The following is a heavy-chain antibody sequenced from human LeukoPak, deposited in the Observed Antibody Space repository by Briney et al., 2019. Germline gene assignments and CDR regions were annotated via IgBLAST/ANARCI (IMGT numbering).Heavy chain of an antibody. J-gene: IGHJ6*02. D-gene: IGHD3-22*01. CDR2: ISYHGSNK. Sequence: GRSLRLSCAASGFIFSSYAMHWVRQAPGKGLEWVAVISYHGSNKYYADSVKGRFTISRDNSKNTLYLQMNSLRTEDTAVYYCAKVLGHDSDGYYYYGLHVWGQGTTVTVSS. CDR3: AKVLGHDSDGYYYYGLHV. CDR1: GFIFSSYA. V-gene: IGHV3-30*04.